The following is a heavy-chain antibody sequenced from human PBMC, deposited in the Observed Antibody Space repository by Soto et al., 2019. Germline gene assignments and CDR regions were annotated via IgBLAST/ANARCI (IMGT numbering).Heavy chain of an antibody. V-gene: IGHV3-7*01. CDR1: GFTFSGYW. D-gene: IGHD2-2*01. CDR2: IKQDGSEK. J-gene: IGHJ4*02. CDR3: AENNRYCSSTNCFVFDY. Sequence: EVQLVESGGGLVQPGGSLRLSCAASGFTFSGYWMSWVRQAPGKGLEWVATIKQDGSEKYYVDSVKGRFTISRDNAKNSLYLLMNSLRAEDTAVYYCAENNRYCSSTNCFVFDYWGQGTLVTVSS.